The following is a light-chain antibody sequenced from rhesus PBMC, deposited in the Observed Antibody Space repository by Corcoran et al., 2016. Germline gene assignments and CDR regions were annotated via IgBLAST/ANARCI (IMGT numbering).Light chain of an antibody. J-gene: IGKJ1*01. CDR3: QQSSNLSRT. Sequence: EIVMTQSPATLSLSPGERATLSCRASQSVGSYLAWYQPKPGQAPRLRIDGASSRATGIPDRFSGSGAGTDFTLTISSLEPEDVGVYYCQQSSNLSRTFGQGTKVEIK. CDR1: QSVGSY. CDR2: GAS. V-gene: IGKV3-31*02.